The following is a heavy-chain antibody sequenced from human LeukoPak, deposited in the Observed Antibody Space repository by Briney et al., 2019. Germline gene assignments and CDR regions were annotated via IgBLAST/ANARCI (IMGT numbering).Heavy chain of an antibody. V-gene: IGHV3-23*01. J-gene: IGHJ4*02. CDR2: ISGSGGST. D-gene: IGHD6-13*01. Sequence: PGGSLRLSCAASGFTFSSYATSWVRQAPGKGLEWVSTISGSGGSTYYADSVKGRFTISRDNSKNTLYLQMNSLRAEDTAVYYCAKGPEYSSSWYDYWGQGTLVTVSS. CDR3: AKGPEYSSSWYDY. CDR1: GFTFSSYA.